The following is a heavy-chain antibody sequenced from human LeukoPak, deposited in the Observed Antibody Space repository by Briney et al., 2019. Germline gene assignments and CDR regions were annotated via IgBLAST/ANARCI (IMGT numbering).Heavy chain of an antibody. CDR2: IYYSGST. V-gene: IGHV4-31*03. Sequence: PSETLSLTCTVSGGSISSGGYYWSWIRQHPGKGLEWIGYIYYSGSTYYNPSLKSRVTISVDTSKNQFSLKLSSVTAADTAVYYCASWGIAAAGTIGYWGQGTLVTVSS. J-gene: IGHJ4*02. D-gene: IGHD6-13*01. CDR3: ASWGIAAAGTIGY. CDR1: GGSISSGGYY.